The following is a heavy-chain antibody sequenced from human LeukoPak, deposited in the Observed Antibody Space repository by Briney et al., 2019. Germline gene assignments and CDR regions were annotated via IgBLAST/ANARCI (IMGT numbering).Heavy chain of an antibody. CDR3: ARGMGSMWLAPTPFDY. CDR2: ISYDGSNE. CDR1: GFTFSTYG. D-gene: IGHD6-19*01. Sequence: GGSLRLSCAASGFTFSTYGMHWVRQAPGKGLEWVAVISYDGSNEYYADSVKGRFTISRDNSKNTLYLQMNSLRAGDTAVYYCARGMGSMWLAPTPFDYWGQGTLVTVSS. J-gene: IGHJ4*02. V-gene: IGHV3-30*03.